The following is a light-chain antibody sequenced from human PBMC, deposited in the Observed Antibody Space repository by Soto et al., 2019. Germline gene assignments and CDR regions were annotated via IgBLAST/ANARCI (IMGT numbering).Light chain of an antibody. J-gene: IGKJ5*01. V-gene: IGKV3-20*01. CDR1: QAVDSKF. CDR2: GAS. CDR3: QVYGFTVPVT. Sequence: VLTQSPGTLSLSPGETATLSCRASQAVDSKFLAWYQQNPGQAPRLVMFGASGRATGVPDRFSGGVSGTDFTLTISRLEPEDFAVYYCQVYGFTVPVTFGQGTRLE.